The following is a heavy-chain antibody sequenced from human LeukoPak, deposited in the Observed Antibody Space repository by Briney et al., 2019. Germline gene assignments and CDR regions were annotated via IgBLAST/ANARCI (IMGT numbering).Heavy chain of an antibody. Sequence: ASVKVSCKASGYTFTSYGISCVRQAPGHGLEWMGWISAYNGNTNYAQKLQGRLTMTTDTSTSTAYMELRSLRSDDTAVYYCARSSAMIVVVITHFDYWGQGTLVTVSS. D-gene: IGHD3-22*01. CDR3: ARSSAMIVVVITHFDY. CDR1: GYTFTSYG. J-gene: IGHJ4*02. V-gene: IGHV1-18*01. CDR2: ISAYNGNT.